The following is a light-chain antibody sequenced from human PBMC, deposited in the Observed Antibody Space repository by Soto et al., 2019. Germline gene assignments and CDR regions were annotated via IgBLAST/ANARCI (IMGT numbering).Light chain of an antibody. CDR3: QQRSNWPIP. CDR1: QSISTY. CDR2: TAS. Sequence: IQMTQSPSSLSASVGDRVTITCLASQSISTYLNCYQRKPGKAPKLLIYTASRVQRGVPSRFTGSGSGTEFTLNLRSLQSEDFEVYYCQQRSNWPIPFGPGTGLE. V-gene: IGKV1-39*01. J-gene: IGKJ5*01.